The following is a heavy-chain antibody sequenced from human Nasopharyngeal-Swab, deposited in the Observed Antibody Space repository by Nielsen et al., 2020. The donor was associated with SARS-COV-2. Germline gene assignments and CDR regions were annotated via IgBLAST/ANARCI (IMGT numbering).Heavy chain of an antibody. CDR3: ARGHIAARPAWTQFYYYMDV. D-gene: IGHD6-6*01. Sequence: WVRQAPGQGLEWMGWISAYNGNTNYAQKLQGRVTMTRNTSISTAYMELSSLRSEDTAVYYCARGHIAARPAWTQFYYYMDVWGKGTTVTVSS. CDR2: ISAYNGNT. V-gene: IGHV1-18*01. J-gene: IGHJ6*03.